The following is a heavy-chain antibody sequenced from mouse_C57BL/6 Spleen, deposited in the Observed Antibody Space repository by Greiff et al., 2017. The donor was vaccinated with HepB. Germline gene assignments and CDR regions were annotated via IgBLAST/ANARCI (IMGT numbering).Heavy chain of an antibody. V-gene: IGHV3-1*01. CDR1: GYSITSGYV. Sequence: VQLKESGPGMVKPSPSLSLSCTVTGYSITSGYVWHLIRHFPGNTLEWMGYISYSGSTNYNPSFKSRTSITHDTSKNHSFLKLNAVTTEDTATYYCARANWDHYYAMDYWGQGTSVTVSS. D-gene: IGHD4-1*01. CDR2: ISYSGST. J-gene: IGHJ4*01. CDR3: ARANWDHYYAMDY.